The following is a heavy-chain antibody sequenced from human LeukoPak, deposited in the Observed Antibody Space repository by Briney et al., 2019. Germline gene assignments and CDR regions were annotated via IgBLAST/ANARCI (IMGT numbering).Heavy chain of an antibody. J-gene: IGHJ4*02. D-gene: IGHD2-15*01. CDR2: IKADGSEK. V-gene: IGHV3-7*03. CDR3: AKDSPVVAASFDY. Sequence: GGSLRLSCTASGFTFDLYWMTWVRQAPGKGLEWVASIKADGSEKLYVDSVKGRFDISRDNAKGSLSLQMNSLRVEDTAVYYCAKDSPVVAASFDYWGQGTLVTVSS. CDR1: GFTFDLYW.